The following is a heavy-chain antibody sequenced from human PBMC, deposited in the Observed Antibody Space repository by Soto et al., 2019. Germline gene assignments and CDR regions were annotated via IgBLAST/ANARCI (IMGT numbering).Heavy chain of an antibody. Sequence: SETLSLTCTVSGGSISSYYWSWIRQPPGKGLEWIGYIYYSGSTNYNPSLKSRVTISVDTSKNQFSLKLSSVTAADTAVYYCARDQVTIFGVVPTGWFDPWGQGTLVTVS. CDR2: IYYSGST. D-gene: IGHD3-3*01. J-gene: IGHJ5*02. CDR1: GGSISSYY. CDR3: ARDQVTIFGVVPTGWFDP. V-gene: IGHV4-59*01.